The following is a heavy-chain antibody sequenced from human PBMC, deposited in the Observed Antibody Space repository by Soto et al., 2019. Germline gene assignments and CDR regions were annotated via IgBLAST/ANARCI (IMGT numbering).Heavy chain of an antibody. CDR2: INTDGSII. Sequence: EVQLVESGGGLVQPGESLRLSCAASGLIFSNYEMHWVRQAPGKGLVWVSRINTDGSIIDYADSVKGRFTVSRDNAKNTLYLQMNSLRADDTAVYYCARDTDGLHYWGQGALVTVSS. CDR3: ARDTDGLHY. V-gene: IGHV3-74*01. J-gene: IGHJ4*02. CDR1: GLIFSNYE.